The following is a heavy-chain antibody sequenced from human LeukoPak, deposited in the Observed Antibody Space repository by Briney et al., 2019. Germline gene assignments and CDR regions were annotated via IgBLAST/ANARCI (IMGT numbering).Heavy chain of an antibody. CDR1: GFTFSSYS. Sequence: GGSLRLSCAASGFTFSSYSMNWVRQAPGKGLEWVSSISSSSSYIYYADSVKGRFTISRDNAKNSLYLQMNSLRAEDTAVYYCARVGEGVLWFGELSSGLNYMDVWGKGTTVTVSS. V-gene: IGHV3-21*01. D-gene: IGHD3-10*01. CDR2: ISSSSSYI. J-gene: IGHJ6*03. CDR3: ARVGEGVLWFGELSSGLNYMDV.